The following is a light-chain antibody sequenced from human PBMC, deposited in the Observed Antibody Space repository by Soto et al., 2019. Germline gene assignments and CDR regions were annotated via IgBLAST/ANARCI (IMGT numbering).Light chain of an antibody. Sequence: QSVLTQPPSASGSPGQSVTISCTGTSSDVGGYDYLSWYQQHPGKAPKLMIYEVTIRPSGVSDRFSGSKSGNTASLTVSGLQAEDEADYYCSSYTGGNPSYVFGTGTKLTVL. V-gene: IGLV2-8*01. CDR3: SSYTGGNPSYV. CDR1: SSDVGGYDY. CDR2: EVT. J-gene: IGLJ1*01.